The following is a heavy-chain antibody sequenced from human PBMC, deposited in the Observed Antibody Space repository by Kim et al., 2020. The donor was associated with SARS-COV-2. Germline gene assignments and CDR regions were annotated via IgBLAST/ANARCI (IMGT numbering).Heavy chain of an antibody. J-gene: IGHJ6*02. Sequence: SETLSLTCTVSGGSISSYYWSWIRQPPGKGLEWIGYIYYSGSTNYNPSLKSRVTISVDTSKNQFSLKLSSVTAADTAVYYCARGGSYYGSGSYYSLNYYYGMDVWGQGTTVTVSS. CDR1: GGSISSYY. CDR3: ARGGSYYGSGSYYSLNYYYGMDV. D-gene: IGHD3-10*01. CDR2: IYYSGST. V-gene: IGHV4-59*01.